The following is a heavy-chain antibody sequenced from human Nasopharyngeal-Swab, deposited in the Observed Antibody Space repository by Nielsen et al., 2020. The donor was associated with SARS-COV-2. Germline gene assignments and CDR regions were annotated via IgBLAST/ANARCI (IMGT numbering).Heavy chain of an antibody. CDR1: GGSISSGGYY. D-gene: IGHD6-19*01. Sequence: SETLSLTCTVSGGSISSGGYYWGWIRQPPGKGLEWIGSIYYSGSTYYSPSLKSRATISVDTSKNQFSLKLRSVTAADTAVYSCARHRSSGWYRELNWYFDLWGRGTLVTVSS. V-gene: IGHV4-39*01. J-gene: IGHJ2*01. CDR2: IYYSGST. CDR3: ARHRSSGWYRELNWYFDL.